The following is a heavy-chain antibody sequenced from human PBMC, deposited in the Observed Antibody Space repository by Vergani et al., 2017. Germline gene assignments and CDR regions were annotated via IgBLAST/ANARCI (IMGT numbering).Heavy chain of an antibody. V-gene: IGHV4-39*07. CDR2: IYYSGST. Sequence: QLQLQESGPGLVKPSETLSLTCTVSGGSISSSNYYWGWIRQSPGKGLEWIGNIYYSGSTYYNPSLKSRVTISVDTSKNQFSLKLSSVTAADTAVYFCARDRGNWFDPWGQGTLVTVSS. CDR1: GGSISSSNYY. J-gene: IGHJ5*02. CDR3: ARDRGNWFDP.